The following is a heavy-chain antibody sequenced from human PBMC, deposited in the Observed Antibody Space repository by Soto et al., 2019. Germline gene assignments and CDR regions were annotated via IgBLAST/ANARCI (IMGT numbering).Heavy chain of an antibody. J-gene: IGHJ4*02. V-gene: IGHV3-23*01. CDR2: ISGSGGST. Sequence: LRLSCAASGFTFSSHAMSWVRQAPGKGLEWVSIISGSGGSTYYADSVKGRFTISRDNSKNTLYLQMNSLRAEDTAVYYCAKDMGGSGYYPAPYPDYWGQGALVTVYS. D-gene: IGHD3-22*01. CDR3: AKDMGGSGYYPAPYPDY. CDR1: GFTFSSHA.